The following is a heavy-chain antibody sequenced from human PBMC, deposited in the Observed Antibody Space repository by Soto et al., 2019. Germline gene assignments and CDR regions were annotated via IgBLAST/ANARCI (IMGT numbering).Heavy chain of an antibody. V-gene: IGHV1-69*06. J-gene: IGHJ6*02. CDR2: IIPIFGTA. CDR3: ARGSNITMVRGVISYGMDV. Sequence: QVQLVQSGAEVKKPGSSVKVSCKASGGTFSSYAISWVRQAPGQGLEWMGGIIPIFGTANYAQKFQGRVTITAHKSTSTAYMDLSSLRSEDTAVYYCARGSNITMVRGVISYGMDVWGQGTTVTVSS. D-gene: IGHD3-10*01. CDR1: GGTFSSYA.